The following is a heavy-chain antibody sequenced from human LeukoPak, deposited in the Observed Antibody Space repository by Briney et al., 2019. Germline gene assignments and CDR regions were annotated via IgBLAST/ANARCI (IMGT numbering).Heavy chain of an antibody. Sequence: GGSLRLSCAASGFTFSSYEINSGRQAPGKGLELVSYISSRRSTIYYADSVQGRLTLSRDNAKNSLYLQMDSMRAEDTAVYYCAKVGIRISLIVVVFTTADDWYFDLWGRGTLVTVSS. D-gene: IGHD3-22*01. CDR1: GFTFSSYE. CDR3: AKVGIRISLIVVVFTTADDWYFDL. V-gene: IGHV3-48*03. J-gene: IGHJ2*01. CDR2: ISSRRSTI.